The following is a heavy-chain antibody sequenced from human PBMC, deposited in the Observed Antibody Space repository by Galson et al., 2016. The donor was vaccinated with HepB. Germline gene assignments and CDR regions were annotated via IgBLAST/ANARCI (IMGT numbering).Heavy chain of an antibody. Sequence: SVKVSCKASGYIFNDYDISWVRQAPGQGLEWMGWIRVENGETNYAQNLQGRVSMTRDTSTRTAYMELKSLRSDDTAVYYCARILIFNSGSYSRLDYWGQGSLVTVPS. V-gene: IGHV1-18*04. CDR3: ARILIFNSGSYSRLDY. J-gene: IGHJ4*02. CDR2: IRVENGET. D-gene: IGHD1-26*01. CDR1: GYIFNDYD.